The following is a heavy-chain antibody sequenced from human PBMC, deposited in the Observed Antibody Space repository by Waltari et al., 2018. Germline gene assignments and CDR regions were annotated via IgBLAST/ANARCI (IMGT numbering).Heavy chain of an antibody. Sequence: QLQLQESGPGLVEPSETLSLTCTVSGDSISTYYWNWIRQPAGKGLEWIGRIYTSVSTNYNPSLKGRVTMSVDTSKNQFSLKLTSVTAADTAVYYCAREDSSGYKWLDPWGQGTLVSVSS. V-gene: IGHV4-4*07. D-gene: IGHD3-22*01. CDR3: AREDSSGYKWLDP. J-gene: IGHJ5*02. CDR2: IYTSVST. CDR1: GDSISTYY.